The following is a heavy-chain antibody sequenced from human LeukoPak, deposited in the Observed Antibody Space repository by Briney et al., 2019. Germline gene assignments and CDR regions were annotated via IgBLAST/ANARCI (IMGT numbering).Heavy chain of an antibody. CDR2: VYHSGST. D-gene: IGHD4-23*01. J-gene: IGHJ4*02. V-gene: IGHV4-38-2*02. CDR3: ARVSDDEHGGNSGAIYFES. Sequence: SETLSLTCTVSGYSIMSTFYWGWIRQSPGKGLEWIGNVYHSGSTYSNPSLRSRVTISVDTSKNQFSLELSSVTAADMAVYYCARVSDDEHGGNSGAIYFESWGQGTVVTVSS. CDR1: GYSIMSTFY.